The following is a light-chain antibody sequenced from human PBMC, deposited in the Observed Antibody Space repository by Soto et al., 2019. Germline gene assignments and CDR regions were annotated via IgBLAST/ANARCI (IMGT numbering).Light chain of an antibody. CDR1: QSISNY. Sequence: DMEMTQSPSSLSASVGDRVTITCRASQSISNYLNWYQHKPGKVPKLLIYAASSLQSGVPTRFSGSRSGTDFTLTINSLQPEDFATYYCQQRYGTPLTFGGGTKIEIK. V-gene: IGKV1-39*01. CDR3: QQRYGTPLT. J-gene: IGKJ4*01. CDR2: AAS.